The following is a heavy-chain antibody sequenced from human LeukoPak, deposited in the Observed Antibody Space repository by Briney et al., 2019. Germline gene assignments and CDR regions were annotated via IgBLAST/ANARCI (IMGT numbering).Heavy chain of an antibody. Sequence: GGSLRLSCAASGFTFSSYAMSWGRQAPGKGLEWVSAISGSGGSTYYADSVKGRFTISRDNSMNTLYLQVDSLRAEDTAVYYCAKPDSRGSGSFYPYYFDYWGLGTLVTVSS. V-gene: IGHV3-23*01. J-gene: IGHJ4*02. CDR3: AKPDSRGSGSFYPYYFDY. CDR2: ISGSGGST. D-gene: IGHD3-10*01. CDR1: GFTFSSYA.